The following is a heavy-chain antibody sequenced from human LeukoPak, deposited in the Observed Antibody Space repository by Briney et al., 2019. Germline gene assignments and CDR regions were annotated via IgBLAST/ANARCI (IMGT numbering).Heavy chain of an antibody. CDR3: AKLAKYFYGSETFYFFEH. Sequence: GGSLRLSCAASGFTFDDYAMHWVRQAPGKGLEWVSGISWNSGSIGYADSVKGRFTISRDNGKNSLYLQMNSLRVEDTAVYYCAKLAKYFYGSETFYFFEHWGQGTPVTASS. D-gene: IGHD3-10*01. V-gene: IGHV3-9*01. J-gene: IGHJ4*02. CDR2: ISWNSGSI. CDR1: GFTFDDYA.